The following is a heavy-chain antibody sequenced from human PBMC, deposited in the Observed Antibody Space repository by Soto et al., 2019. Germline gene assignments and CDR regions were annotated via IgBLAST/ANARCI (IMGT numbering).Heavy chain of an antibody. J-gene: IGHJ6*03. Sequence: SETLSLTCTVSGGSISSYYWSWIRQSPGKGLEWIGYIYYTGGTNYNPSLKSRVTISVDTSKNQFSLKLSSVTAADTAVYYCARQYCSSTSCYPLYYYYMDVWGKGTTVTAP. CDR3: ARQYCSSTSCYPLYYYYMDV. V-gene: IGHV4-59*01. D-gene: IGHD2-2*01. CDR2: IYYTGGT. CDR1: GGSISSYY.